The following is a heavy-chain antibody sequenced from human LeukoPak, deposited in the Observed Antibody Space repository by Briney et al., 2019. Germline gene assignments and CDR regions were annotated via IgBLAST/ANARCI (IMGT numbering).Heavy chain of an antibody. V-gene: IGHV3-21*01. D-gene: IGHD4-11*01. CDR2: MSSSSRFI. CDR1: GFTFSSYS. CDR3: ARVSNYGMDV. J-gene: IGHJ6*02. Sequence: GGSLRLSCAASGFTFSSYSMNWVRQAPGKGLEWVSSMSSSSRFIYYADSVKGRFTISRDNAKNSLYLQMNSLRAEDTAVYYCARVSNYGMDVWGQGTTVTVSS.